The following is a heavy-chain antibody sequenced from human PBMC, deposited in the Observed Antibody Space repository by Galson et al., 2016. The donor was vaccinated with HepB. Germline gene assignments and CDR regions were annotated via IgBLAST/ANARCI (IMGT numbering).Heavy chain of an antibody. D-gene: IGHD2-15*01. Sequence: SLRLSCAASGFTFTDFYMSWIRQAPGKGLEYIAYISGRAITFTNYTESVKGRFTISRDNAKFSVHLQMNSLRVRDTAVYFCARGSSPDYWGQGTLVLVSS. CDR1: GFTFTDFY. J-gene: IGHJ4*02. CDR2: ISGRAITFT. V-gene: IGHV3-11*05. CDR3: ARGSSPDY.